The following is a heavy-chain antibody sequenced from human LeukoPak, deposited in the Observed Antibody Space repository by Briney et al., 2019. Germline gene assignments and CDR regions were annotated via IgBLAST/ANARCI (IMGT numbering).Heavy chain of an antibody. D-gene: IGHD2-8*01. V-gene: IGHV1-46*01. Sequence: ASVKLSCKASGYTFTSSYIHWVRQAHGPGLEWMGIINPSGGTTIYAQKFQGRVTMIRDTSTSTVYMELSSLRSEDTAVYYCARQRGGQYEDAFDIWGQGTVVTVSS. CDR2: INPSGGTT. CDR3: ARQRGGQYEDAFDI. J-gene: IGHJ3*02. CDR1: GYTFTSSY.